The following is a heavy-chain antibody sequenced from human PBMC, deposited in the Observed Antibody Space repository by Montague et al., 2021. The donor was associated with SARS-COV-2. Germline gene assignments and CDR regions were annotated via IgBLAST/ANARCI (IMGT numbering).Heavy chain of an antibody. CDR2: TSYSGSS. V-gene: IGHV4-39*01. D-gene: IGHD6-13*01. Sequence: SETLSLTRTVSGGSINTPNHYWGWIRQPPGKGLEWVGSTSYSGSSYYNPSLRRRLTISVDTSKNQFSLRLSSVTAADTAVYCCARLLAATGHFDFWGQGTLVTVSS. CDR3: ARLLAATGHFDF. J-gene: IGHJ4*02. CDR1: GGSINTPNHY.